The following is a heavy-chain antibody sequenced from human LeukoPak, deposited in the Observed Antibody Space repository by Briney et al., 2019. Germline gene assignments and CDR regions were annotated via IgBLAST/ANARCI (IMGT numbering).Heavy chain of an antibody. J-gene: IGHJ4*02. CDR2: IYYSGST. V-gene: IGHV4-59*12. Sequence: SETLSLTCTVSGGSISSYYWSWIRQPPGKGLEWIGYIYYSGSTNYNPSLKSRVTISVDTSKNQFSLKLSSVTAADTAVYYCRITMVRADYWGQGTLVTVSS. D-gene: IGHD3-10*01. CDR3: RITMVRADY. CDR1: GGSISSYY.